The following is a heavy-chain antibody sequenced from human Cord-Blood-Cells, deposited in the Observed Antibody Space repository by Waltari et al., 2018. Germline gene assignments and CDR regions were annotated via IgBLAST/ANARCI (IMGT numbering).Heavy chain of an antibody. D-gene: IGHD7-27*01. J-gene: IGHJ4*02. CDR2: IYHSGST. V-gene: IGHV4-38-2*01. CDR1: GYSISSGYY. CDR3: ARVGPKLGIAY. Sequence: QVQLQESGPGLMKPSETLSLTCAVSGYSISSGYYWGWIRQPPGKGLEWIGSIYHSGSTYYNPSLKSRVTISVDTSKNQFSLKLSSVTAADTAVYYCARVGPKLGIAYWGQGTLVTVSS.